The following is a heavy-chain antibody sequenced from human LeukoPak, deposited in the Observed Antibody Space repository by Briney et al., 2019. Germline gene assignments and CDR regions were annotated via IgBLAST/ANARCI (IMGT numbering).Heavy chain of an antibody. Sequence: SETLSLTCTVSGGSISSSGYYWGWIRQPPGKGLEWIGSMYYSGSTYYNPSLKSRVTISVDTSKNHFSLKLSSVTAADTAVYYCARGYSSSLYYFDYWGQGTLVTVSS. CDR3: ARGYSSSLYYFDY. D-gene: IGHD6-13*01. CDR1: GGSISSSGYY. J-gene: IGHJ4*02. V-gene: IGHV4-39*07. CDR2: MYYSGST.